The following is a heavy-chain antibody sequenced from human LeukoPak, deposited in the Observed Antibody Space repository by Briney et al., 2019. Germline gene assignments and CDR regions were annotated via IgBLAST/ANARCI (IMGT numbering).Heavy chain of an antibody. Sequence: GASVKVSCKASGYTFTSYGTSWVRQAPGQGLEWMGWISAYNGNTNYAQKLQGRVTMTTDTSTSTGYMDLRRLRSDDTAVYYCARDPSVPAAMLYGDRLDYWGRGTLVTVSS. CDR1: GYTFTSYG. CDR3: ARDPSVPAAMLYGDRLDY. CDR2: ISAYNGNT. V-gene: IGHV1-18*01. D-gene: IGHD2-2*01. J-gene: IGHJ4*02.